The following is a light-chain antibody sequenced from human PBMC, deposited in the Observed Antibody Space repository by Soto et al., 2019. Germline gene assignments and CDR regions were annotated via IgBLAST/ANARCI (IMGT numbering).Light chain of an antibody. CDR1: QSVGSN. CDR2: GAS. Sequence: EIVMTQSPATLSVSPGERATLSCWASQSVGSNLAWYQQQPGQAPRLLIYGASTRATGIPARFSGSGSGTEFTLTISSLQSEDFAVYYCQQYNNWPPWTFGQGTQVEIK. CDR3: QQYNNWPPWT. V-gene: IGKV3-15*01. J-gene: IGKJ1*01.